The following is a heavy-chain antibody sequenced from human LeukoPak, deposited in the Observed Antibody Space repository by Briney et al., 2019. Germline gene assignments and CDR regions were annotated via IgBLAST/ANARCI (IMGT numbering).Heavy chain of an antibody. CDR1: GGTFSSYA. Sequence: GASVKVSCKASGGTFSSYAISWVRQAPGQGLEWMGRIILILGIANYAQKFQGRVTITTDESTSTAYMELSSLRSEDTAVYYCAGFPDCSSTSCYMDYYYMDVWGKGTTVTVSS. J-gene: IGHJ6*03. CDR2: IILILGIA. V-gene: IGHV1-69*04. CDR3: AGFPDCSSTSCYMDYYYMDV. D-gene: IGHD2-2*02.